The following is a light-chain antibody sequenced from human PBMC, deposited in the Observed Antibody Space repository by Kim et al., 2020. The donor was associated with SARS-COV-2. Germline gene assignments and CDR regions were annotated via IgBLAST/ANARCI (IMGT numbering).Light chain of an antibody. J-gene: IGKJ2*01. Sequence: SPGERATLSCRASQSVSSSNLAWYQQKPGHAPRLLMYGASSRATGIPDRFSGSGSGTDFIHTISRLEPEDFAVYYCQQYGIAPPYTFGQGTKLEI. CDR2: GAS. CDR1: QSVSSSN. CDR3: QQYGIAPPYT. V-gene: IGKV3-20*01.